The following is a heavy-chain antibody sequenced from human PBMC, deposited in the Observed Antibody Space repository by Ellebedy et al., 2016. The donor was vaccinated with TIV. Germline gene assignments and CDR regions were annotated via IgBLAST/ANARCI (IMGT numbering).Heavy chain of an antibody. Sequence: PGGSLRLSCAASGFTFDDYAMHWVRQAPGKGLEWVSGITWNGGSMAYAESVKGRFTISRDNAKNCLYLQMNSLRPEDTAFYYCAKDVYSMSSAGMDVWGQGTTVTVSS. J-gene: IGHJ6*02. CDR2: ITWNGGSM. CDR1: GFTFDDYA. D-gene: IGHD2-21*01. CDR3: AKDVYSMSSAGMDV. V-gene: IGHV3-9*01.